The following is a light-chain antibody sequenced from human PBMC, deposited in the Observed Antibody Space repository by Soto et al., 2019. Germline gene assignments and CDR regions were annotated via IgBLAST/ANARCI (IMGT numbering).Light chain of an antibody. J-gene: IGLJ1*01. CDR3: CPYAGRYNYV. CDR1: SSDVGGSNF. V-gene: IGLV2-14*03. CDR2: DVA. Sequence: QSALTQPASVSDSPGQSITISCTGTSSDVGGSNFVSWYQQHPGKPPKLIIYDVANRPSGVSNRFSGSKSGSTASLIISRLQTEDEADYYCCPYAGRYNYVFGNGTKLTV.